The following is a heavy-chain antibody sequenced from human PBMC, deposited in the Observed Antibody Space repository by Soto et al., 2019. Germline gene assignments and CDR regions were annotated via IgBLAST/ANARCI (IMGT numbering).Heavy chain of an antibody. CDR1: GGSISSSSYY. J-gene: IGHJ5*02. D-gene: IGHD3-3*01. V-gene: IGHV4-39*07. CDR3: ARVVRFVSDWFDP. Sequence: SETLSLTCTVSGGSISSSSYYWGWIRQPPGKGLEWIGNIYYSGSTYYNPSLKSRVTISVDTSKNQFSLKLSSVTAADTAVYYCARVVRFVSDWFDPWGQGTLVTVSS. CDR2: IYYSGST.